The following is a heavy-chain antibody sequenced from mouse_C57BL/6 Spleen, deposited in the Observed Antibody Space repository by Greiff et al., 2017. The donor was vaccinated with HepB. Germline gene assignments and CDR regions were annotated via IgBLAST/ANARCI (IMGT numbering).Heavy chain of an antibody. J-gene: IGHJ2*01. D-gene: IGHD1-1*01. V-gene: IGHV1-82*01. Sequence: QVQLQQSGPELVKPGASVKISCKASGYAFSSSWMNWVKQRPGKGLEWIGRIYPGDGDTNYNGKFKGKATLTADKSSSTAYMQLSSLTSEDSAVYFCARSGATVVEGFDYWGQGTTLTVSS. CDR2: IYPGDGDT. CDR3: ARSGATVVEGFDY. CDR1: GYAFSSSW.